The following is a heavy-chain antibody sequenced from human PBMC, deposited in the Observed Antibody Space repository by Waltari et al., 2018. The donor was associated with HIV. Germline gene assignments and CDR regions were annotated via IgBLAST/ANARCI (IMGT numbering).Heavy chain of an antibody. J-gene: IGHJ4*02. CDR3: AKDQYGLFDH. CDR1: GFTFSGYA. Sequence: EVQLLESGGGLVQPGGSLRLSCSASGFTFSGYAMSWVRQVPGKGLQWVSSIGGAGHKTDYADSVKGRFTISRDNSKNTLYLQMNSLTAEDTAVYYCAKDQYGLFDHWGQGTLVTVSP. V-gene: IGHV3-23*01. CDR2: IGGAGHKT. D-gene: IGHD4-17*01.